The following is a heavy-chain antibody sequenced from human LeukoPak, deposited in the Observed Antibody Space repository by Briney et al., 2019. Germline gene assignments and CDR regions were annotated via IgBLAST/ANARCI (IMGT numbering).Heavy chain of an antibody. J-gene: IGHJ4*02. CDR3: AIEQQQLPGY. V-gene: IGHV3-21*01. CDR2: ISSSPPYI. D-gene: IGHD6-13*01. CDR1: GFTFSSFI. Sequence: GGSLRLSCAASGFTFSSFIMNWVRQAPGKGLEWVSSISSSPPYIYYADSVKGRFTISRDNAKNSLYLQMNSLRAEDTAVYYCAIEQQQLPGYWGQGTLVTVSS.